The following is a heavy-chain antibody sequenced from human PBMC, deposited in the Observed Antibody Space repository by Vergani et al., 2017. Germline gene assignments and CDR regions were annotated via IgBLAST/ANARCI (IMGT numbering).Heavy chain of an antibody. J-gene: IGHJ2*01. CDR1: GYIFTGHY. D-gene: IGHD2-2*01. Sequence: QVQLVQSGAEVKKPGASVKVSCKASGYIFTGHYIHWARQALGQGPEWMGWINPKNGGTNYAQKFQGRVTMTRDTSISTAYMELSRLRSDDTAVYYCAITIYQPGYFDLWGRGTLVTVSS. CDR3: AITIYQPGYFDL. V-gene: IGHV1-2*02. CDR2: INPKNGGT.